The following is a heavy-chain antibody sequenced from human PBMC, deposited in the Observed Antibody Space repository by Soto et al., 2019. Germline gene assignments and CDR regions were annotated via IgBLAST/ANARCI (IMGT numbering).Heavy chain of an antibody. CDR3: ARDSGPIPAALIDY. Sequence: SQTLSLTCAISGDGVSSNSAAWNWIRQSPSRGLEWLGRTYYRSKWYNDYAVSVKSRITINPDTSKNQFSLQLNSVTPEDTAVYYCARDSGPIPAALIDYWGQGTLVTVSS. J-gene: IGHJ4*02. CDR2: TYYRSKWYN. D-gene: IGHD6-13*01. CDR1: GDGVSSNSAA. V-gene: IGHV6-1*01.